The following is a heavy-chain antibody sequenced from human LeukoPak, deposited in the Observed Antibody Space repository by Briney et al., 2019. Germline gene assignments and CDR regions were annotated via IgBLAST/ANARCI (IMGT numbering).Heavy chain of an antibody. J-gene: IGHJ4*02. D-gene: IGHD3-10*01. CDR1: GESFSAYY. Sequence: SETLSLTCAVYGESFSAYYWSWIRQPPGKGLEWIGEINHSGSTNYNPSLKSRVTISVDTSKNQFSLKLSSVTAADTAVYYCARGPGSGTYFDYWGQGTLVTVSS. CDR2: INHSGST. CDR3: ARGPGSGTYFDY. V-gene: IGHV4-34*01.